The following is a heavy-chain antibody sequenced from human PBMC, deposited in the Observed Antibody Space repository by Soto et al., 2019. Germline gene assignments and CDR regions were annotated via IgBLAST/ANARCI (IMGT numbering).Heavy chain of an antibody. CDR3: ARRYCSSTSCYNWFDP. J-gene: IGHJ5*02. D-gene: IGHD2-2*01. CDR1: GGSIISYY. Sequence: SETLSLTCTVSGGSIISYYWSWILQPPWKGLEWIGYIYYSGSTNYNPSLKSRVTISVDTSKNQFSLKLSSVTAADTAVYYCARRYCSSTSCYNWFDPWGQGTLVTVS. V-gene: IGHV4-59*08. CDR2: IYYSGST.